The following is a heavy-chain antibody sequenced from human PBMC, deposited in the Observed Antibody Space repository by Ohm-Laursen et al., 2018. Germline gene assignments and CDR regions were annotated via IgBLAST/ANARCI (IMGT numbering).Heavy chain of an antibody. J-gene: IGHJ3*02. CDR2: LGYQGNI. CDR1: GGSLSSFY. D-gene: IGHD1-26*01. Sequence: PGTLSLTCTVSGGSLSSFYWSWIRQSQGRGLEWIGYLGYQGNIKFNPSFESRATISADTSKNQFSLKLTSVTAADTAIYYCATPGSGSYFDAFDIWAQGTRVTVSS. V-gene: IGHV4-59*08. CDR3: ATPGSGSYFDAFDI.